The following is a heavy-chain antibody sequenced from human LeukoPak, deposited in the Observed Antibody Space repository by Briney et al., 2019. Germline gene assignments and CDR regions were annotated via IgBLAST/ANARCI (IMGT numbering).Heavy chain of an antibody. J-gene: IGHJ4*02. CDR2: IKQDGGEK. Sequence: GGSLRLSCAASGFTFSNYWMSWVRQAPGKGLEWVANIKQDGGEKYYVNSVKGRFTISRDNAKNSLYLQMNSLRAEDTAIYYCAREDDWNYEDYWGQGTLVTVSS. D-gene: IGHD1-7*01. CDR3: AREDDWNYEDY. CDR1: GFTFSNYW. V-gene: IGHV3-7*01.